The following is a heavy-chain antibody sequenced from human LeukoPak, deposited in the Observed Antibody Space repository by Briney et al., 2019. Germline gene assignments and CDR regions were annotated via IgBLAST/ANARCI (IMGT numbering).Heavy chain of an antibody. Sequence: GGSLRLSCAASGFSFSSYNMNWVRQAPGKGLEWVSSISSSKSYIFYADSVKGRFTISRDNAKNSLYLEMTSLRAEDTALYYCASGSPAGDHWGQGTLVTVSS. CDR1: GFSFSSYN. D-gene: IGHD1-26*01. CDR3: ASGSPAGDH. CDR2: ISSSKSYI. V-gene: IGHV3-21*01. J-gene: IGHJ4*02.